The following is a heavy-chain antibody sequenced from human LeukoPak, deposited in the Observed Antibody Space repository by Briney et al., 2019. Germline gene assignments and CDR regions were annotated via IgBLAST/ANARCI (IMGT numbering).Heavy chain of an antibody. CDR3: ARGQSPLDLDAFDI. CDR1: GGSISSYY. Sequence: KPSETLSLTCTVSGGSISSYYWSWIRQPPGKGLEWIGYIYYSGSTNYNPSLKSRVTISVDTSKNQFSLKLSSVTAADTAVYYCARGQSPLDLDAFDIWGQGTMVTVSS. J-gene: IGHJ3*02. CDR2: IYYSGST. V-gene: IGHV4-59*01. D-gene: IGHD3/OR15-3a*01.